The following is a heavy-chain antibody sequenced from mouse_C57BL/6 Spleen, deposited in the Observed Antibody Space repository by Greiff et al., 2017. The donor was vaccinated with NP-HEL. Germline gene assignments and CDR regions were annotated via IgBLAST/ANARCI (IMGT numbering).Heavy chain of an antibody. J-gene: IGHJ1*03. CDR2: IDPEDGDT. D-gene: IGHD1-1*01. V-gene: IGHV14-1*01. CDR3: TTKTTDWYFDV. Sequence: VTLKVSGAELVRPGASVKLSCTASGFNIKDYYMHWVKQRPEQGLEWIGRIDPEDGDTEYAPKFPGKATMTADTSSNTAYLQLSSLTSEDTAVYYCTTKTTDWYFDVWGTGTTVTVSS. CDR1: GFNIKDYY.